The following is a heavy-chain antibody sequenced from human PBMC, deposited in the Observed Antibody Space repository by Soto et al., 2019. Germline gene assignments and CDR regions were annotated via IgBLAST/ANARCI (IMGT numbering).Heavy chain of an antibody. Sequence: GESLKISCKGSGYSFTSYWIGWLGQMPGKGLEWMVIIYPGDSDTRYNPSFRGQVTFSADKSISTVYLQWSSMKASDTAMYYCARQLPISDSQYYYYGMDVWGQGTTVTVSS. CDR3: ARQLPISDSQYYYYGMDV. V-gene: IGHV5-51*01. D-gene: IGHD2-21*01. CDR2: IYPGDSDT. CDR1: GYSFTSYW. J-gene: IGHJ6*02.